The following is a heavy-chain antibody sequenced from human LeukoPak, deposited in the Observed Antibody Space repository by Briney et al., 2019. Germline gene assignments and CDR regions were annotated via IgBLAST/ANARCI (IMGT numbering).Heavy chain of an antibody. V-gene: IGHV4-59*08. CDR1: GGSISSYY. J-gene: IGHJ5*02. CDR3: ARHGAAAAVTHWFDP. Sequence: SETLSLTCTVSGGSISSYYWSWIRQPPGKGLEWIGYIYYSGSTNYNPSLKSRVTISVDTSKNQFSLKLSSVTAADTAVYYCARHGAAAAVTHWFDPWGQGTLVTVSS. CDR2: IYYSGST. D-gene: IGHD6-13*01.